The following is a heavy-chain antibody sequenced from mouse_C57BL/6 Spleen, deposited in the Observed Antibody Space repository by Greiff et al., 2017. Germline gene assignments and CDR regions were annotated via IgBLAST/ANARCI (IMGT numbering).Heavy chain of an antibody. J-gene: IGHJ3*01. D-gene: IGHD1-1*01. V-gene: IGHV1-64*01. Sequence: QVQLQQPGAELVKPGASVKLSCKASGYTFTSYWMHWVKQRPGQGLEWIGMIHPNSGSTNYTEKFKSKATLTVDKSSSTAYMQLSSLTSEDSAVYYCARYGSSYETYWGQGTLVTVSA. CDR2: IHPNSGST. CDR3: ARYGSSYETY. CDR1: GYTFTSYW.